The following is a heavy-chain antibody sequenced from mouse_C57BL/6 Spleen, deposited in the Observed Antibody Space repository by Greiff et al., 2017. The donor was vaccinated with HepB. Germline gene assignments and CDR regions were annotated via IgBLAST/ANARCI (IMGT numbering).Heavy chain of an antibody. CDR2: INPNNGGT. V-gene: IGHV1-22*01. CDR1: GYTFTDYN. CDR3: ARCRWLLRSPFDY. Sequence: EVQLQQSGPELVKPGASVKMSCKASGYTFTDYNMHWVKQSHGKSLEWIGYINPNNGGTSYNQKFKGKATLTVNKSSSTAYMELRSLTSEDSAVYYCARCRWLLRSPFDYWGQGTTLTVSS. J-gene: IGHJ2*01. D-gene: IGHD2-3*01.